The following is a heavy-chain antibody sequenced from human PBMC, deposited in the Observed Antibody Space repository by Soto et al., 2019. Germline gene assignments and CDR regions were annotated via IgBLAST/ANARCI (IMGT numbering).Heavy chain of an antibody. CDR1: GFIFSNYA. CDR3: AKRVGDLLS. CDR2: ISGSGGST. V-gene: IGHV3-23*01. J-gene: IGHJ5*02. Sequence: GGSLRLSCAASGFIFSNYAMSWVRQAPGKGLEWVSAISGSGGSTYYRDSVKGRFTISRDNSKNSLYLQMNSLRAEDMAVYYCAKRVGDLLSWGQGTLVTVSS. D-gene: IGHD3-10*01.